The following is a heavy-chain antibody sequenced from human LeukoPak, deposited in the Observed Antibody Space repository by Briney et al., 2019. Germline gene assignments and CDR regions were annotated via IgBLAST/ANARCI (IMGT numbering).Heavy chain of an antibody. J-gene: IGHJ4*02. Sequence: ASVKVSCKASGYTFTSYGISWVRQAPGQGLEWMGWISAYNGNTNYAQKLQGRVTMTTDTSTSTAYMELRSLRSDDTAVYYCARAWSYCDSSRLLDYWGQGTLVTVSS. CDR2: ISAYNGNT. V-gene: IGHV1-18*01. D-gene: IGHD3-22*01. CDR3: ARAWSYCDSSRLLDY. CDR1: GYTFTSYG.